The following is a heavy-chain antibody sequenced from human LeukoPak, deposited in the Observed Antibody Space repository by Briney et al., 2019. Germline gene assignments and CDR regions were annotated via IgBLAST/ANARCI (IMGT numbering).Heavy chain of an antibody. D-gene: IGHD3-10*01. CDR1: GDSLSNNNVA. Sequence: SQTLSLTCAISGDSLSNNNVAWNWLRQSPSRGLEWLGRTYCRPKFNTDYAVSVKSRIAINSDTSKNQFSLQLNSVTPEDTGVYYCARGSHSSFDYWGQGTLVTVSS. J-gene: IGHJ4*02. CDR2: TYCRPKFNT. CDR3: ARGSHSSFDY. V-gene: IGHV6-1*01.